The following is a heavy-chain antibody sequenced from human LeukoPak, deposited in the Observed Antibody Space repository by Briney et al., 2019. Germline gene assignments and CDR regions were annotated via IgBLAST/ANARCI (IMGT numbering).Heavy chain of an antibody. Sequence: SETLSLTCTVSGGSISSSGYYWGWIRQPPGKGLQWIGSIYYSGSTYYNPSLKSRVIVSVDTSKNQFSLKLSSVTAADTAVYYCARVGDIVVVVAATGRRYGMDVWGQGTTVTVSS. V-gene: IGHV4-39*01. CDR3: ARVGDIVVVVAATGRRYGMDV. J-gene: IGHJ6*02. D-gene: IGHD2-15*01. CDR1: GGSISSSGYY. CDR2: IYYSGST.